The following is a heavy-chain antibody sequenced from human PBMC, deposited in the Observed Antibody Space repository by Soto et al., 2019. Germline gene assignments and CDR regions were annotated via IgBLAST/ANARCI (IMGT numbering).Heavy chain of an antibody. V-gene: IGHV1-3*01. CDR2: INAGNGNT. CDR3: ARDRGYQLLIGYDAFDI. Sequence: ASVKVSCKASGYTFTSYAMHWVRQAPGQRLEWMGWINAGNGNTKYSQKFQGRVTITRDTSASTAYMELSSLRSEDTAVYYCARDRGYQLLIGYDAFDIWGQGTMVTVS. J-gene: IGHJ3*02. CDR1: GYTFTSYA. D-gene: IGHD2-2*01.